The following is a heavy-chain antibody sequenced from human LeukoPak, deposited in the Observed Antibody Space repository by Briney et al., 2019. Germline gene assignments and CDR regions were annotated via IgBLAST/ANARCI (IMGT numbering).Heavy chain of an antibody. V-gene: IGHV4-59*01. CDR3: ARDPSYSSGWFDP. CDR1: GGSISSYY. CDR2: IYSSGST. Sequence: SSVTLSLTCTVSGGSISSYYWSWIRQPPGEGLEWIGYIYSSGSTNYNPSLKSRVTISLDTSKKQFSLRLTSVTAADTAVYYCARDPSYSSGWFDPWGQGTLVTVSS. J-gene: IGHJ5*02. D-gene: IGHD6-25*01.